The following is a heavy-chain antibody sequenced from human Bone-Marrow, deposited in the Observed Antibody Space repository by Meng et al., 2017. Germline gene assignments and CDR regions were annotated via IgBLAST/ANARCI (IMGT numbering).Heavy chain of an antibody. Sequence: ASVKVSCKPSGYNFPDYYRHWVRRSPGQGLEWMGRINPKSGDTHYAQKFQARVTMTGDTSINTAYMELSGLRSDDTAMYYCARDEDISAAGKLFGDYWGQGTLVTVSS. V-gene: IGHV1-2*06. J-gene: IGHJ4*02. CDR1: GYNFPDYY. D-gene: IGHD6-13*01. CDR3: ARDEDISAAGKLFGDY. CDR2: INPKSGDT.